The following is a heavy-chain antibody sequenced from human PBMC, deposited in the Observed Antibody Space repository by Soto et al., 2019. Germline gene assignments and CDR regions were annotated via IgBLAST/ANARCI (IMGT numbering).Heavy chain of an antibody. CDR3: ARGPRDDYVWGSYRYTPYYYGMDV. D-gene: IGHD3-16*02. Sequence: GGSLRLSCAASGFTFSSYSMNWVRQAPGKGLEWVSYISSSSTIYYADSVKGRFTISRDNAKNSLYLQMNSLRDEDTAVYYCARGPRDDYVWGSYRYTPYYYGMDVWGQGTTVTVSS. CDR2: ISSSSTI. CDR1: GFTFSSYS. J-gene: IGHJ6*02. V-gene: IGHV3-48*02.